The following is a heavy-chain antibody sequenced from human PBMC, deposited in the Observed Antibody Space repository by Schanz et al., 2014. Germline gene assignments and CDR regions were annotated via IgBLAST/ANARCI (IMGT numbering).Heavy chain of an antibody. CDR1: KFTFSNYA. CDR2: IYNGGGGRT. J-gene: IGHJ6*02. CDR3: AGAAYCRGAGCALYYALDV. Sequence: EVQLLESGGGLVQPGGSLRLSCAASKFTFSNYAMSWVRQAPGKGLEWVSVIYNGGGGRTYYADSVKGRFTISSDNSKNTVFLQMNSLRAEDTGVYYCAGAAYCRGAGCALYYALDVWGQGTTVTVSS. D-gene: IGHD2-15*01. V-gene: IGHV3-23*01.